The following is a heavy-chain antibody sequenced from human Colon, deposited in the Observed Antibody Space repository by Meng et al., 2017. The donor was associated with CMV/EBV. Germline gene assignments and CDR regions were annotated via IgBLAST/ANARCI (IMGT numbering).Heavy chain of an antibody. CDR1: GGSISSYY. Sequence: QVQLQEPGPGLVKPSETLSLTCTVSGGSISSYYWSWIRQPPGKGLEWIGYIYYSGSTNYNPSLKSRVTISVDTSKNQFSLKLSSVTAADTAVYYCARDLGEGSSWGDWFDPWGQGTLVTVSS. CDR3: ARDLGEGSSWGDWFDP. D-gene: IGHD6-13*01. CDR2: IYYSGST. V-gene: IGHV4-59*01. J-gene: IGHJ5*02.